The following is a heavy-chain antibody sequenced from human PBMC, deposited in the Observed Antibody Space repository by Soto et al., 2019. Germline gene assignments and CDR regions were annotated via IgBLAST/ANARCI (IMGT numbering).Heavy chain of an antibody. V-gene: IGHV1-3*01. CDR1: GYTFTSYA. D-gene: IGHD6-19*01. CDR2: INAGNGNT. J-gene: IGHJ5*02. Sequence: ASVKVSCKASGYTFTSYAMHWVRQAPGQRLEWMGWINAGNGNTKYSQKFQGRVTITRDTSASTAYMELSSLRSEDTAVYYCARDKQWLVRENWFDPWGQGTLVTVSS. CDR3: ARDKQWLVRENWFDP.